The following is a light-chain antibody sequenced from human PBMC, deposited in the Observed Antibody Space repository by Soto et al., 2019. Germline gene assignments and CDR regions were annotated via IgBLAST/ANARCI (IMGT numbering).Light chain of an antibody. CDR2: NDN. V-gene: IGLV1-44*01. J-gene: IGLJ3*02. Sequence: QPVLTQPPSASGTPGQRVTISCSGSSSNIATKSVNWYQQLPGTAPKLLIYNDNQRPSGVPDRFSGSKSGTSASLAISGLQSEDEGDYYCATWDVSLNGRVFGGGTKLTVL. CDR1: SSNIATKS. CDR3: ATWDVSLNGRV.